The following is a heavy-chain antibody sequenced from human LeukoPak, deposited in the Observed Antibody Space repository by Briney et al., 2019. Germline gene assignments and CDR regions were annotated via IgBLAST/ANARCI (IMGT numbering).Heavy chain of an antibody. J-gene: IGHJ5*02. V-gene: IGHV4-34*01. CDR1: GGSFSGYY. CDR2: INHSGST. Sequence: SETLSLTCAVYGGSFSGYYWSWIRQPPGKGLEWIGEINHSGSTNYNPSLKSRVTISVDTSKNQFSLKLSSVTAADTAVYYCARHRHSGSYYNRGPWFDPWGQGTLVTVSS. CDR3: ARHRHSGSYYNRGPWFDP. D-gene: IGHD3-10*01.